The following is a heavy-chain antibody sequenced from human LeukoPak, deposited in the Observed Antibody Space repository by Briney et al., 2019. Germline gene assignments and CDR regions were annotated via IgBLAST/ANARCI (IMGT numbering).Heavy chain of an antibody. Sequence: SCKASGGTFISYAMHWVRQAPGKGLDYVSAISSNGGSTYYANSVKGRFTISRDNSKNTLYLQMGSLRAEDMAVYYCARDRVIYSSSWSLLYWGQGTLVTVSS. D-gene: IGHD6-13*01. J-gene: IGHJ4*02. CDR2: ISSNGGST. CDR3: ARDRVIYSSSWSLLY. CDR1: GGTFISYA. V-gene: IGHV3-64*01.